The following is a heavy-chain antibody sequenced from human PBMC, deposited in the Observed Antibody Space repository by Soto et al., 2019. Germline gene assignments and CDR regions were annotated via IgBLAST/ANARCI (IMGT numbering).Heavy chain of an antibody. CDR2: VNPNGGST. D-gene: IGHD6-6*01. CDR3: ARGLASGDD. V-gene: IGHV1-46*01. Sequence: QVQLVQSGAEVKEPGASVKISCKGSGYTFTNFYLHWVRQAPGQGLEWMGIVNPNGGSTNYAQNVKGRSTISSDTSTSKVYMDLSSLRSEDTAVYYCARGLASGDDWGQGTLVTFAS. J-gene: IGHJ4*02. CDR1: GYTFTNFY.